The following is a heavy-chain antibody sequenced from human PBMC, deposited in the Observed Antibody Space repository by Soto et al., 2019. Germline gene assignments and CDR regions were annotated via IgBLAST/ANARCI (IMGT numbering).Heavy chain of an antibody. Sequence: QVQLQQWGAGLLKPSETLSLTCAVSGGSFAGYYWSWISQGPGKGLEWIGEINHSASTNYNPSLKRRVTIPVTSNNQFSLNLRSGTAADTAVYHCARRRSGSDLWCGGSICTSTYYSDMDVWAKGTTVAVSS. CDR3: ARRRSGSDLWCGGSICTSTYYSDMDV. J-gene: IGHJ6*03. CDR2: INHSAST. V-gene: IGHV4-34*01. D-gene: IGHD2-21*01. CDR1: GGSFAGYY.